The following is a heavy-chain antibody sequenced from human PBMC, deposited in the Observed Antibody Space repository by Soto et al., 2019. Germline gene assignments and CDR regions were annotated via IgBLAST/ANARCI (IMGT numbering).Heavy chain of an antibody. CDR3: ATKPYFCSSTSCYHFDY. J-gene: IGHJ4*02. D-gene: IGHD2-2*01. Sequence: ASVKVSCKASGYTFTSYAMHWVRQAPGQRLEWMGWINAGNGNTKYSQKFQGRVTITRDTSTDTAYMGLSSLRSEDTAVYYCATKPYFCSSTSCYHFDYWGQGTLVTVSS. CDR1: GYTFTSYA. CDR2: INAGNGNT. V-gene: IGHV1-3*01.